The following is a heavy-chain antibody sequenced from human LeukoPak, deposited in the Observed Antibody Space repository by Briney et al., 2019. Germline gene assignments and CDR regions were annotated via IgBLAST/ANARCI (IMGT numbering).Heavy chain of an antibody. CDR3: ARRGGSYFDY. CDR1: GFTFSSYG. D-gene: IGHD1-26*01. Sequence: PGGSLTLSCAASGFTFSSYGMHWVRQAPGKGLEWVAVISYDGSNAYYSDSEKGRFTIARDNSKNTLFLQMNSLRAEDTAVYYCARRGGSYFDYWGQGTLVTVSS. J-gene: IGHJ4*02. CDR2: ISYDGSNA. V-gene: IGHV3-30*03.